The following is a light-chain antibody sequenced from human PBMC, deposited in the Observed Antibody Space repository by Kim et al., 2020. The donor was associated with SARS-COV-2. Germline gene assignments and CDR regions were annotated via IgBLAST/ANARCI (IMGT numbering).Light chain of an antibody. CDR3: QQYGSSPYT. Sequence: SPGERATRSCRARQSVSSNYFACYQQKPSKTPRLLVYGASTRPAGIPDRFTGSRSGTVFTLTFFRLEPEEFAVYYCQQYGSSPYTFGQGTKLEI. CDR2: GAS. J-gene: IGKJ2*01. CDR1: QSVSSNY. V-gene: IGKV3-20*01.